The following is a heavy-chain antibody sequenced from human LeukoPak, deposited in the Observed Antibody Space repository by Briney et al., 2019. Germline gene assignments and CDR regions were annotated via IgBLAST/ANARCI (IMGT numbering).Heavy chain of an antibody. CDR1: GDSISSSFY. V-gene: IGHV4-39*01. J-gene: IGHJ4*02. CDR3: ARIHLGGMISTIDY. CDR2: IHYNGNT. Sequence: SETLSLTCTVSGDSISSSFYWGWIRPPPGKGMEWIGTIHYNGNTYYNPSLKSRVTVVVGTSKNQFSLKVNSVTAADTAVYYCARIHLGGMISTIDYWGQGALVTVSS. D-gene: IGHD1-1*01.